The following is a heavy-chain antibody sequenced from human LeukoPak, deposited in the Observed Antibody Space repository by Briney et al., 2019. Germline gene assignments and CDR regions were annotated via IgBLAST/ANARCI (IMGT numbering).Heavy chain of an antibody. CDR3: ARLWFGESTRDAFDI. D-gene: IGHD3-10*01. CDR1: GGSFSGYY. Sequence: PSETLSLTCAVYGGSFSGYYWSWIRQPPGKGLEWIGEINHSGSTNYNPSLKSRVTISVDTSKNQFSLKLSSVTAADTAVYYCARLWFGESTRDAFDIWGQGTMVTVSS. CDR2: INHSGST. V-gene: IGHV4-34*01. J-gene: IGHJ3*02.